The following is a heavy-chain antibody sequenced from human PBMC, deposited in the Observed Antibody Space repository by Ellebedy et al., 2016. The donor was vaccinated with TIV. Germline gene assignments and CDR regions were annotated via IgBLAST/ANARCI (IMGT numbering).Heavy chain of an antibody. V-gene: IGHV3-7*01. CDR3: VSRGSSSS. CDR1: GFTFRNYA. J-gene: IGHJ5*02. D-gene: IGHD6-6*01. Sequence: GESLKISXAASGFTFRNYAMNWVRQAPGKGLEWVANINYDGSVKYYVNSVKGRFTISRDNVKNSLSLQMNGLGVEDTAVYYCVSRGSSSSWGQGALVTVSS. CDR2: INYDGSVK.